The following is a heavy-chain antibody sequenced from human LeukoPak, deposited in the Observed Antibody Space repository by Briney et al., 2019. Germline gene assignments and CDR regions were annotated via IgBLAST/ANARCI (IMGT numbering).Heavy chain of an antibody. Sequence: GGSLRLSCAVSGFTFSGSAVHWLRQAPGKGLEWVGHIRSKADSYATAYAASVKGRFTISRDDSKSTAYLQMNSLKTEDTAVYYCTRRPYCSGTSCYGYDAFDIWGQGTRVTVSS. CDR2: IRSKADSYAT. CDR1: GFTFSGSA. CDR3: TRRPYCSGTSCYGYDAFDI. V-gene: IGHV3-73*01. J-gene: IGHJ3*02. D-gene: IGHD2-2*01.